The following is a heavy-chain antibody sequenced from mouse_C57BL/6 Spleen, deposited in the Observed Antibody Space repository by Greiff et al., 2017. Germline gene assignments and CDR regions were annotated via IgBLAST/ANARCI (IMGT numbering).Heavy chain of an antibody. V-gene: IGHV1-19*01. Sequence: DVQLQESGPVLVKPGASVKMSCKASGYTFTDYYMNWVKQSHGKSLEWIGVINPYNGGTSYNQKFKGKATLTVDKSSSTAYMELNSLTSEDSAVYYCARLYDYDEDYAMDYWGQGTSVTVSS. CDR2: INPYNGGT. CDR3: ARLYDYDEDYAMDY. J-gene: IGHJ4*01. D-gene: IGHD2-4*01. CDR1: GYTFTDYY.